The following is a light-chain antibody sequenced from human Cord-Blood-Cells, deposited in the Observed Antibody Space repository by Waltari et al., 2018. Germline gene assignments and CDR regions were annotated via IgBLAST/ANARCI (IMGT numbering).Light chain of an antibody. Sequence: ELVLTQSPGTLSLSPGERATLSCRASQSVSSSYLAWYQQKTGQAPRLLIYGASSRATGIPDRFSGSGSGTDFTLTISRLEPEDFAVYYCQQYGSSQTFGQGTKVEIK. CDR1: QSVSSSY. J-gene: IGKJ1*01. V-gene: IGKV3-20*01. CDR3: QQYGSSQT. CDR2: GAS.